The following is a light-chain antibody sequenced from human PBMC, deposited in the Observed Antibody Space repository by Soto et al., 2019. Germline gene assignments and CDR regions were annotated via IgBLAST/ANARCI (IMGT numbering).Light chain of an antibody. V-gene: IGKV2-28*01. J-gene: IGKJ5*01. CDR3: MQALQTPIT. CDR2: FGS. CDR1: QSLLHSDGYNY. Sequence: DIVMTHSPLSLPVTPGEPTSISCRSSQSLLHSDGYNYLDWYLQKPGQSPQILIYFGSNRASGVPDRFSVSGSGTDFTLKISRVEAEDVGIYYCMQALQTPITFGQGTRLEIK.